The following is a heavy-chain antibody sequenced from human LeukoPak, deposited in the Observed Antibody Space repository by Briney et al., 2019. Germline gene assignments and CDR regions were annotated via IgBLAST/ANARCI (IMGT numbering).Heavy chain of an antibody. Sequence: RSGESLKISCKVSGYPFTSSYIAWVRQMPGKGLEWMGIIYPDAPGTKYSPSFRGRVTISVDKSIRTAFLQWSSLEASDAAIYYCARLRTTYYYDRSGHDAMDVWGQGTTVTVSS. D-gene: IGHD3-22*01. J-gene: IGHJ6*02. V-gene: IGHV5-51*01. CDR2: IYPDAPGT. CDR1: GYPFTSSY. CDR3: ARLRTTYYYDRSGHDAMDV.